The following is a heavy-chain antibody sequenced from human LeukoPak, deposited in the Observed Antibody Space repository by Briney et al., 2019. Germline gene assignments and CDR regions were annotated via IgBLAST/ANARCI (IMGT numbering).Heavy chain of an antibody. CDR2: IYYSGST. CDR1: VGSISIGGYY. V-gene: IGHV4-31*03. J-gene: IGHJ3*02. CDR3: ARDGRDYYGSGSSILSITKNAFDI. Sequence: PSQTLSLTCTVSVGSISIGGYYWSWIRQHPGKGLEWIGYIYYSGSTYYNPALKSRVTISVDASKNQFSLKLSSVTAADTAVYYCARDGRDYYGSGSSILSITKNAFDIWGPGTMVTVSS. D-gene: IGHD3-10*01.